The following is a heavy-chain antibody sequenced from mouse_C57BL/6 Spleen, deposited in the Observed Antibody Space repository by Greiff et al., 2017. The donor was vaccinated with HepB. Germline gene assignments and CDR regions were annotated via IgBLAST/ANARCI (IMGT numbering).Heavy chain of an antibody. J-gene: IGHJ1*03. Sequence: VKLQESGAELARPGASVKMSCKASGYTFTSYTMHWVKQRPGQGLEWIGYINPSSGYTKYNQKFKDKATLTADKSSSTAYMQLSSLTSEDSAVYYCARMSYSNDWYFDVWGTGTTVTVSS. CDR3: ARMSYSNDWYFDV. CDR2: INPSSGYT. V-gene: IGHV1-4*01. D-gene: IGHD2-5*01. CDR1: GYTFTSYT.